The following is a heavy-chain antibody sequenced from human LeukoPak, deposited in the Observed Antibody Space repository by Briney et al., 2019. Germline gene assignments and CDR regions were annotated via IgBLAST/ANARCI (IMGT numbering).Heavy chain of an antibody. D-gene: IGHD6-13*01. CDR1: GFTFSSYT. CDR2: ISSRNSYI. V-gene: IGHV3-21*01. J-gene: IGHJ4*02. CDR3: ARGGTPAAAVDF. Sequence: PGGSLRLSCAASGFTFSSYTMNWVRQAPGKGLEWVSSISSRNSYIYYADSVKGRFTISRDNARYSLYLQMNSLTAEDTAVYYCARGGTPAAAVDFLGQGTLVTVSS.